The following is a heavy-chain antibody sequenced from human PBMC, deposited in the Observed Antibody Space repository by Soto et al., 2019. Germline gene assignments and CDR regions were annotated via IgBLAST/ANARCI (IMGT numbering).Heavy chain of an antibody. J-gene: IGHJ6*02. CDR3: ARGLEFYGMDV. D-gene: IGHD3-3*01. V-gene: IGHV4-38-2*02. CDR1: GYSISSGYY. Sequence: PSETLSLTCPVSGYSISSGYYWGWIRQPPGKGLEWIGSIYHSGSTYYSPSLKSRVTISIDQSKNQFSLKLSSVTAADTAVYYCARGLEFYGMDVWGQGTTVTVSS. CDR2: IYHSGST.